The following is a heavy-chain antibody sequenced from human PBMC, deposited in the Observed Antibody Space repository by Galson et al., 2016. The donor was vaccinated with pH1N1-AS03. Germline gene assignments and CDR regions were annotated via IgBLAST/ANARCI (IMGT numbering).Heavy chain of an antibody. CDR1: GFTFSGYW. D-gene: IGHD3-3*01. CDR3: ARGKDFWSGYPNDPFDL. Sequence: SLRLSCAAPGFTFSGYWMTWVRQAPGKGLEWVANIKQDSSEKYYVDSVKGRFTISRDNAKNSLNLQMNSLRVEDTAIYYCARGKDFWSGYPNDPFDLWGQGTMVTVSS. J-gene: IGHJ3*01. V-gene: IGHV3-7*03. CDR2: IKQDSSEK.